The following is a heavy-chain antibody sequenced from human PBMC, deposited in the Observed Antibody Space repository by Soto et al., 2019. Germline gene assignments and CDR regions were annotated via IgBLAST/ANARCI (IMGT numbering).Heavy chain of an antibody. CDR2: IIPIFGTA. J-gene: IGHJ6*02. V-gene: IGHV1-69*13. CDR1: GGTFSSYA. Sequence: SVKVSCKASGGTFSSYAISWARQAPGQGLEWMGGIIPIFGTANYAQKFQGRVTITADESTSTAYMELSSLRSEDTAVYYCARAPYRYGRYYYGMDVWGQGTTVTVSS. CDR3: ARAPYRYGRYYYGMDV. D-gene: IGHD5-18*01.